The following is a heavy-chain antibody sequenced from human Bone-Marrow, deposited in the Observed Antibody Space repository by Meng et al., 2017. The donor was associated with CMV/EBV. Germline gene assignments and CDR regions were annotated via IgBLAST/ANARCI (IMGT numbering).Heavy chain of an antibody. V-gene: IGHV3-23*01. D-gene: IGHD2-21*02. CDR1: GFTFSNFA. J-gene: IGHJ2*01. CDR2: INSSDGST. CDR3: AKSPVATTIRDWYFDL. Sequence: GFTFSNFAMHWVRQAPGKGLEWVSVINSSDGSTTYADSVKGRFTISRDNSKNTLYLQMHGLRAGDTAVCYCAKSPVATTIRDWYFDLWGRGTLVTVSS.